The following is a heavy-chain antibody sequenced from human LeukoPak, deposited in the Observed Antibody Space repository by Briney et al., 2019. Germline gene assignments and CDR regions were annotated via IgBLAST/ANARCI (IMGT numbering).Heavy chain of an antibody. D-gene: IGHD2-15*01. CDR1: GDSVSSGFFY. V-gene: IGHV4-61*01. Sequence: SETLSLTCVVSGDSVSSGFFYWSWIRQPPGKTLEWTGYIYYTRSTNYNPSLKSRVDISLDSSKTQFSLKIRSVTAADTAVYYCARGYGGQFVDYWGQGILVPVSS. CDR3: ARGYGGQFVDY. J-gene: IGHJ4*02. CDR2: IYYTRST.